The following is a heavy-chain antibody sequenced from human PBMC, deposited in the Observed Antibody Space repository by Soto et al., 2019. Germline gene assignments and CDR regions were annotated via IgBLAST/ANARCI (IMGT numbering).Heavy chain of an antibody. V-gene: IGHV5-10-1*01. D-gene: IGHD3-22*01. Sequence: PGESLKISCKGSGYSFTSYWISWVRQMPGKGLEWMGRIDPSDSYTNYSPSFQGHVTISADKSISTAYLQWSSLKASDTAMYYCARRADSSGQTWGDWFDPWGQGTLVTVSS. CDR1: GYSFTSYW. CDR3: ARRADSSGQTWGDWFDP. J-gene: IGHJ5*02. CDR2: IDPSDSYT.